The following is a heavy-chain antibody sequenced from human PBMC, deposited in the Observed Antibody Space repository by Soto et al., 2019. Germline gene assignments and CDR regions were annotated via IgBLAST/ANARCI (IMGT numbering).Heavy chain of an antibody. Sequence: ASAKVSCKASGYTFTSYDINWVRQATGQGLEWMGWMNPNSGNTGYAQKFQGRVTMTRNTSISTAYMELSSLRSEDTAVYYCARDTAYSSGWEVRYYYYGMDVWRQ. D-gene: IGHD6-19*01. V-gene: IGHV1-8*01. CDR1: GYTFTSYD. J-gene: IGHJ6*02. CDR3: ARDTAYSSGWEVRYYYYGMDV. CDR2: MNPNSGNT.